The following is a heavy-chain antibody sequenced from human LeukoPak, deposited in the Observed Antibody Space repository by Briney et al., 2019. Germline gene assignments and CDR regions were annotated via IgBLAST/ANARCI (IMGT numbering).Heavy chain of an antibody. D-gene: IGHD3-10*01. J-gene: IGHJ4*02. Sequence: PGGSLRLSCAASGFTFDDYAMHWVRQAPGKGLEWVSGISWNSGSIGYADSVKGRFTISRDNAKNSLYLQMNSLRAEDTALYYCAKDSDAQHTMAKLFDYWGQGTLVTVSS. CDR1: GFTFDDYA. V-gene: IGHV3-9*01. CDR3: AKDSDAQHTMAKLFDY. CDR2: ISWNSGSI.